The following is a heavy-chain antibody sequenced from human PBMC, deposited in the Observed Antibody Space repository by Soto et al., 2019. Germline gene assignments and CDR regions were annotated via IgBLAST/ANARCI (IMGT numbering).Heavy chain of an antibody. J-gene: IGHJ3*02. Sequence: GGSLRLACGASGSSFSTYGMHWVRQAPGKGLEWVAFISNDGSNKYYADSVKGRFTISRDNSKNTLYLQMNSLRAEDTAVYYCAKDHHDYDAFDIWGQGTMVTVSS. CDR2: ISNDGSNK. V-gene: IGHV3-30*18. D-gene: IGHD3-16*01. CDR1: GSSFSTYG. CDR3: AKDHHDYDAFDI.